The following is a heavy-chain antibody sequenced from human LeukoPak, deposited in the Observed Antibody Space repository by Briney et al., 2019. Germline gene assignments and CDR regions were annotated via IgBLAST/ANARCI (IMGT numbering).Heavy chain of an antibody. V-gene: IGHV3-11*01. J-gene: IGHJ6*04. CDR3: ASFTGGYQLLSMDV. D-gene: IGHD2-2*01. Sequence: PGGSLRLSCAASGFTFSDYYMSWIRQAPGKGLEWVSYISSSGSTIYYADSVKGRFTISRDNAKNSLYLQMNSLRAEDTAVYYCASFTGGYQLLSMDVWGKGTTVTVSS. CDR2: ISSSGSTI. CDR1: GFTFSDYY.